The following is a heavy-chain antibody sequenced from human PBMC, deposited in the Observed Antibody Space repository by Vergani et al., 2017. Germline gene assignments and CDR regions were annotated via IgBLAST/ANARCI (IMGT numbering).Heavy chain of an antibody. J-gene: IGHJ3*02. CDR3: ARGSFITMIVVVHSFDI. CDR2: INPNSGGT. V-gene: IGHV1-2*02. D-gene: IGHD3-22*01. CDR1: GYTFTGYY. Sequence: QVQLVQSGAEVKKPGASVKVSCKASGYTFTGYYMHWVRQAPGQGLEWMGWINPNSGGTNYAQKFQGRVTMTRDTSISTAYMELSRLRSDDTVVYYCARGSFITMIVVVHSFDIWGQGTMVTVSS.